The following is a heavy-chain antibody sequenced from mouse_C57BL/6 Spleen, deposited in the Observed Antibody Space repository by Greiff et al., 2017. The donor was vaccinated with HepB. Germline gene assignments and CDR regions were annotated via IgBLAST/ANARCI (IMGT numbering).Heavy chain of an antibody. Sequence: VQLVESGPGLVQPSQSLSITCTVSGFSLTSYGVHWVRQSPGKGLEWLGVIWRGGSTDYNAAFMSRLSITKDNSKSQVFFKMNSLQADDTAIYYCAKKRSSGYVGYAMDYWGQGTSVTVSS. CDR2: IWRGGST. CDR3: AKKRSSGYVGYAMDY. D-gene: IGHD3-2*02. CDR1: GFSLTSYG. V-gene: IGHV2-5*01. J-gene: IGHJ4*01.